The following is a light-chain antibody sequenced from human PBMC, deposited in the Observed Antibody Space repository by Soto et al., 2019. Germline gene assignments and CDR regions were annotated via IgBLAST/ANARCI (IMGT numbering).Light chain of an antibody. CDR2: DAS. V-gene: IGKV3-11*01. CDR3: QHHNNWIS. CDR1: QSIGSY. Sequence: EIVLTQSPATLSLSPGETATLSCRASQSIGSYLAWYQQKPGQSPRLLIFDASNRATGIPARFSGSGTGKAFTLTNSSQEPEVFAVYYYQHHNNWISFGGGTKVEV. J-gene: IGKJ4*01.